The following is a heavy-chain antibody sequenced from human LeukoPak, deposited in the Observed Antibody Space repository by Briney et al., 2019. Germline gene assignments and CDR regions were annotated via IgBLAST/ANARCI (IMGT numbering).Heavy chain of an antibody. CDR2: IYNSGTI. Sequence: SQTLSLTCTVSGASISSGSYYWNWIRQPPGKRLEWIGCIYNSGTIKYNPSLRSRAAISIDTSKDQFSLQLSSVTAADTAVYYCARGWYSSGWYTLDSWGQGALVTVSS. CDR1: GASISSGSYY. D-gene: IGHD6-19*01. CDR3: ARGWYSSGWYTLDS. J-gene: IGHJ4*02. V-gene: IGHV4-61*02.